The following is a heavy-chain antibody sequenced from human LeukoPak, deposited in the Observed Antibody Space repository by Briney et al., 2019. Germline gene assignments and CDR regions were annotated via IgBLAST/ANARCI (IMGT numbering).Heavy chain of an antibody. Sequence: VKVSCKASLGTFSSYTFSWVRQVPAQGVEWMGRIISMFGIANYAQKFQGRVTITAEKSTSTTYMELSSRRSEDTVVYYCARDLGRGVYWGQGALVTVSS. CDR3: ARDLGRGVY. V-gene: IGHV1-69*10. CDR1: LGTFSSYT. CDR2: IISMFGIA. D-gene: IGHD7-27*01. J-gene: IGHJ4*02.